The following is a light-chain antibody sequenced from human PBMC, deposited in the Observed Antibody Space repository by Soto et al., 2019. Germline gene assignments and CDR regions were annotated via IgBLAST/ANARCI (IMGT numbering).Light chain of an antibody. CDR1: QSVTTSL. V-gene: IGKV3D-20*02. CDR3: QQRSNSIT. Sequence: EIVLTQSPDTLSLSPGERATLSCRASQSVTTSLAWYQQKTGQPPRLLISGASRRATGIPDRFSGSGSETDFTLTINRLEPEDFAVYYCQQRSNSITFGQGTRLEIK. CDR2: GAS. J-gene: IGKJ5*01.